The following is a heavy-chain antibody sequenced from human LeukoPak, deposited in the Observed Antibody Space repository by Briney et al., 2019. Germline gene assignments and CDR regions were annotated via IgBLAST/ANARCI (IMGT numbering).Heavy chain of an antibody. CDR2: IRQDGSEK. CDR1: GFNFSDSR. Sequence: GGSLRLSCTTSGFNFSDSRMTWVRQAPGKGLEWVANIRQDGSEKYYVDSVEGRFTISRDNAKKSLFLQLNSLRVDDTAVYYCARDMRGDGFDIWGQGTMVSVSS. D-gene: IGHD2-2*01. V-gene: IGHV3-7*04. J-gene: IGHJ3*02. CDR3: ARDMRGDGFDI.